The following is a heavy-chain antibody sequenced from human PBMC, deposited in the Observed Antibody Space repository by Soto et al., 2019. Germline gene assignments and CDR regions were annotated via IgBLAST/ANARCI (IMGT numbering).Heavy chain of an antibody. CDR1: GFTFSSYA. V-gene: IGHV3-64D*06. CDR2: ISTNGGTV. CDR3: VADVAEVGKGEFDY. D-gene: IGHD3-16*01. Sequence: PGGSLRLSCSASGFTFSSYAMHWVRQAPGKGLEYVSSISTNGGTVDYAAPVKGRFTISRDDSKNTVILQMSSLKMEDTAVYYCVADVAEVGKGEFDYWGQGALVTVSS. J-gene: IGHJ4*02.